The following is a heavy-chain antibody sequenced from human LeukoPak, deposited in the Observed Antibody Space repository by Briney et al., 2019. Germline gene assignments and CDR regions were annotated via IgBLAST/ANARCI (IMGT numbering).Heavy chain of an antibody. CDR1: GGSFSGYY. CDR3: PRFLIRGYLLVDY. J-gene: IGHJ4*02. V-gene: IGHV4-34*01. Sequence: PSETLSLTCAVYGGSFSGYYWSWIRQPPGKGLEWIGEINHSGSTNYNPSLKSRVTISVDTSKNQFSLKLSSVTAADTAVYYCPRFLIRGYLLVDYWGQGTLVTVSS. D-gene: IGHD3-22*01. CDR2: INHSGST.